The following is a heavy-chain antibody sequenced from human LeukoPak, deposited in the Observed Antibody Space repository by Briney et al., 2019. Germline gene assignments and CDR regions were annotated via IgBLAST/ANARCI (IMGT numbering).Heavy chain of an antibody. Sequence: ASVKVSCKASGYTFTSYDINWVRQATGQGLEWMGWMNPNSGNTDYAQKFQGRVTMTRNTSISTAYMELSSLRSEDTAVYYCARRYYDFWSGYYPFDYWGQGTLVTVSS. CDR1: GYTFTSYD. V-gene: IGHV1-8*01. CDR3: ARRYYDFWSGYYPFDY. CDR2: MNPNSGNT. D-gene: IGHD3-3*01. J-gene: IGHJ4*02.